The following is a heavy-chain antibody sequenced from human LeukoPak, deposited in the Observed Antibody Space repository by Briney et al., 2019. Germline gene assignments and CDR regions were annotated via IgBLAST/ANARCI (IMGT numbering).Heavy chain of an antibody. CDR2: ISETGGTT. D-gene: IGHD2-8*01. CDR3: AKATSIGRYCTNGVCSPFDY. V-gene: IGHV3-23*01. CDR1: GFTFSSYA. J-gene: IGHJ4*02. Sequence: GGSLRLSCAGSGFTFSSYAISWGRQAPGKGLEWVSAISETGGTTYDADSVKGRFTISRDNSKSTLYLQMNSLRAEDTAVYYCAKATSIGRYCTNGVCSPFDYWGQGTLVTVSS.